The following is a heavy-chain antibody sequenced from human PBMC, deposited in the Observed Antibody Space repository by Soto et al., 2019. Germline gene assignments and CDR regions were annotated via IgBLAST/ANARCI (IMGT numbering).Heavy chain of an antibody. D-gene: IGHD4-17*01. CDR2: VNPSGDNT. CDR1: GYTFTSYG. CDR3: ARELGGTTVNTLFDH. J-gene: IGHJ4*02. Sequence: GASVKVSCKASGYTFTSYGISWVRQAPGQGLEWMGIVNPSGDNTNYAQKFRGRVTMTRDTSTNTVHMELSSLRSEDTAVYFCARELGGTTVNTLFDHWGQGTVVTVSS. V-gene: IGHV1-46*01.